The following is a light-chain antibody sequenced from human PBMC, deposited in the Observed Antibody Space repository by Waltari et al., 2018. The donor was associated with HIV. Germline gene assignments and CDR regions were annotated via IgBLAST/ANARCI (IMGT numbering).Light chain of an antibody. Sequence: QSALTQPPSASGSPGQSVTISCPGTSSDVGGYNYVSWYQQHPGKAPKLMIYEVSKRPACVPDRFSGSKSGNTSSLTVSGLQAEDEADYYCSSYAGSNNWVFGGGTKLTVL. CDR1: SSDVGGYNY. CDR2: EVS. J-gene: IGLJ3*02. V-gene: IGLV2-8*01. CDR3: SSYAGSNNWV.